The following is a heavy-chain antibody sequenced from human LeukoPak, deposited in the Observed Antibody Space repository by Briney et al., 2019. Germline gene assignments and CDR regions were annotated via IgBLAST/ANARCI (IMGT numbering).Heavy chain of an antibody. J-gene: IGHJ4*02. V-gene: IGHV3-23*01. D-gene: IGHD2-8*01. Sequence: GSLRLSCTTSGFAFNNYAMNRVRQAPGKGPEWVSGISGFNTYYADSVKGRFTIFRDNSKNVLYLQMDRLRAEDTAVYSCAKDVCTSPRCLLYFDSWGKGTLVTVSS. CDR3: AKDVCTSPRCLLYFDS. CDR1: GFAFNNYA. CDR2: ISGFNT.